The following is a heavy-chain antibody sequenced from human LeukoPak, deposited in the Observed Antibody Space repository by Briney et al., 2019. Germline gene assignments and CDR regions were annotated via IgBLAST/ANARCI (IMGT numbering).Heavy chain of an antibody. J-gene: IGHJ6*02. V-gene: IGHV3-21*01. CDR2: SAYI. CDR3: ARDTTVTTLGYYYGMDV. D-gene: IGHD4-17*01. Sequence: SAYIYYGDSVKGRVRISRDNAKNSLYLQMTALIAEDTAVYYCARDTTVTTLGYYYGMDVWGQGTTVTVSS.